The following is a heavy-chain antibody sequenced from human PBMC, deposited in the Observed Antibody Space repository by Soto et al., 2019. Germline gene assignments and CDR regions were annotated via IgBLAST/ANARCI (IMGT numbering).Heavy chain of an antibody. Sequence: SETLSLTCTVSGGSISSGGYYWSWIRQHPGKGLEWIGYIYYSGSTYYNPSLKSRVTISVDTSKNQFSLKLSSVTAADTAVYYCARVWVGGYDAPYYFDYWGQGTLVTVSS. D-gene: IGHD5-12*01. J-gene: IGHJ4*02. CDR3: ARVWVGGYDAPYYFDY. CDR2: IYYSGST. CDR1: GGSISSGGYY. V-gene: IGHV4-31*03.